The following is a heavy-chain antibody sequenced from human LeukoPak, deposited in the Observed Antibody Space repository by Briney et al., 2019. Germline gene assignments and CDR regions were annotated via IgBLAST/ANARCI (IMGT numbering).Heavy chain of an antibody. D-gene: IGHD6-19*01. CDR2: ISYDGSNK. Sequence: GRSLRLSCAASGFTFSSYAMHWVRQAPGKGLEWVAVISYDGSNKYYADSVKGRFTISRDNSKNTLYLQMNSLRAEDTAVYYCARGRGSSGSCLGYWGQGTLVTVPT. V-gene: IGHV3-30-3*01. CDR3: ARGRGSSGSCLGY. J-gene: IGHJ4*02. CDR1: GFTFSSYA.